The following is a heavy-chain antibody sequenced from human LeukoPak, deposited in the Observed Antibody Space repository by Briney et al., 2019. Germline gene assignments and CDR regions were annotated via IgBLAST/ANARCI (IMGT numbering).Heavy chain of an antibody. CDR3: ARALTAAGTYNWFDP. J-gene: IGHJ5*02. CDR2: IIPIFGTA. D-gene: IGHD6-13*01. Sequence: ASVKVSFKASGGTFSSYAISWVRQAPGQGLEWMGGIIPIFGTANYAQKFEGRVTITTDESTSTAYMELSSLRSEDTAVYYRARALTAAGTYNWFDPWGQGTLVTVSS. CDR1: GGTFSSYA. V-gene: IGHV1-69*05.